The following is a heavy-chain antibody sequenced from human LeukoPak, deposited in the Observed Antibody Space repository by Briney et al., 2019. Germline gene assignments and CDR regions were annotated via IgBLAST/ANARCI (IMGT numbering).Heavy chain of an antibody. Sequence: GGSLRLSCTASGFAVSNNYMSWVRQAPGKGLEWVSLIYNAVTYADSVKGRFTISRDDSKNTLNLQMNSLRADDTAVYYCARLRGNTMVEYWGQGTLVTVSS. V-gene: IGHV3-53*01. CDR2: IYNAVT. J-gene: IGHJ4*02. D-gene: IGHD3-10*01. CDR1: GFAVSNNY. CDR3: ARLRGNTMVEY.